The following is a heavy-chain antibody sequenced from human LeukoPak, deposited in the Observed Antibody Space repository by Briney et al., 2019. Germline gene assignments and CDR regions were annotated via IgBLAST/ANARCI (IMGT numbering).Heavy chain of an antibody. CDR1: GFTFSDYY. CDR2: ISSSGSTI. CDR3: ARDQEQYQLPSFDY. Sequence: PGGSLRLSCAASGFTFSDYYMSWIRQAPGKGLEWVSYISSSGSTIYYADSVKGRFTISRDNAKNSLYLQMNSLRAEDTAVYYCARDQEQYQLPSFDYWGQGTLVTVSS. J-gene: IGHJ4*02. V-gene: IGHV3-11*04. D-gene: IGHD2-2*01.